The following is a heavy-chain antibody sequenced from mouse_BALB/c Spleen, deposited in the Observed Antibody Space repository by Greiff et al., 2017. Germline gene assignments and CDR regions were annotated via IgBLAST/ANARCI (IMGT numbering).Heavy chain of an antibody. V-gene: IGHV1-4*02. CDR2: INPSSGYT. J-gene: IGHJ4*01. CDR1: GYTFTSYT. Sequence: VQLQQSAAELARPGASVKMSCKASGYTFTSYTMHWVKQRPGQGLEWIGYINPSSGYTEYNQKFKDKTTLTADKSSSTAYMQLSSLTSEDSAVYYCARGGQVSPYYYAMDYWGQGTSVTVSS. CDR3: ARGGQVSPYYYAMDY.